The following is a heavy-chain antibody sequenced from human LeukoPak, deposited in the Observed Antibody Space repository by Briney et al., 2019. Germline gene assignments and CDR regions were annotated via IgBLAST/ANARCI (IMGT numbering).Heavy chain of an antibody. Sequence: GGSLRLSCAASGFTFNKYTMNWVRQAPGKGLEWVSSISGISDSTYYADSVKGRFTISRDNSKNTLYLQMSSLRGDDTAVYYCTKDIWPGGGYYYYYMDVWGRGNTVTVSS. D-gene: IGHD2-15*01. J-gene: IGHJ6*03. CDR3: TKDIWPGGGYYYYYMDV. V-gene: IGHV3-23*01. CDR1: GFTFNKYT. CDR2: ISGISDST.